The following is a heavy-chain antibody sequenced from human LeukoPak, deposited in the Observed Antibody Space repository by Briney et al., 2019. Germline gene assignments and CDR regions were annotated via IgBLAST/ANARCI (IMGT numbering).Heavy chain of an antibody. CDR2: ISGSGDST. CDR3: ARPMDFVLLLSFDY. CDR1: GYTFRSYA. Sequence: GGSLRLSCAASGYTFRSYAMSWVRQSRGKGVEWVSAISGSGDSTYYADSVKGPLTISRDNSKNTVYLQMNSLRAEYTAVYYSARPMDFVLLLSFDYWGEGALVTVSS. D-gene: IGHD3-9*01. J-gene: IGHJ4*02. V-gene: IGHV3-23*01.